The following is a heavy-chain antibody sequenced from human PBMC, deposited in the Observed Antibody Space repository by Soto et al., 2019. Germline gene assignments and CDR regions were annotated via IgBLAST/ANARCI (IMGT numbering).Heavy chain of an antibody. V-gene: IGHV3-23*01. CDR1: GFTFSSYA. D-gene: IGHD3-10*01. CDR2: ISGSGGST. CDR3: AKDRRIKVPTSWAAWFDP. Sequence: GSLRLSGAASGFTFSSYAMSWVRQAPGKGLEWVSAISGSGGSTYYADSVKGRFTISRDNSKNTLYLQMNSLRAEDTAVYYCAKDRRIKVPTSWAAWFDPWGQGTLVTVS. J-gene: IGHJ5*02.